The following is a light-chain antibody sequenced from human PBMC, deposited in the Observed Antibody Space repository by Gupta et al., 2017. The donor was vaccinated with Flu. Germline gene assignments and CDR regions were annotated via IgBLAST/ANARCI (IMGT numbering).Light chain of an antibody. J-gene: IGKJ4*02. CDR1: HVVDRDY. V-gene: IGKV3-20*01. CDR3: QHKSSSPFT. Sequence: GTLYLSPGESGPPSCWASHVVDRDYLAWYQQNPGQAPRLLIHGGCRRATGFPDRFSGSGSGTKFTLTISRLEPEDFAVYYCQHKSSSPFTFGRGTKVDIK. CDR2: GGC.